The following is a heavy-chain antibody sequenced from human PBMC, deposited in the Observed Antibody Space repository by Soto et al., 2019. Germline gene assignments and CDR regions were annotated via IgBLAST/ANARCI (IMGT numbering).Heavy chain of an antibody. V-gene: IGHV6-1*01. D-gene: IGHD3-16*01. Sequence: SQTLSLTCAISGDRVSSNSAAWNWIRQSPSRGLEWLGRTYYRSKWYNDYAVSVKSRITINPDTSKNQFSLQLNSVTPEDTAVYYCAREPSIIGLDLPNAFDIWGQGTMVTVSS. CDR3: AREPSIIGLDLPNAFDI. CDR1: GDRVSSNSAA. J-gene: IGHJ3*02. CDR2: TYYRSKWYN.